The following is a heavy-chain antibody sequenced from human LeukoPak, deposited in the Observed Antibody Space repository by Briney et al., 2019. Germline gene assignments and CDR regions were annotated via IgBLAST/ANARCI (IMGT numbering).Heavy chain of an antibody. V-gene: IGHV4-39*01. D-gene: IGHD3-3*01. CDR1: GGSISSYY. J-gene: IGHJ4*02. Sequence: SETLSLTCTVSGGSISSYYWGWIRQPPGKGLEWIGSIYYSGSTYYNPSLKSRVTISVDTSKNQFSLKLSSVTAADTAVYYCARHYRYYYATLFDYWGQGTLVTVSS. CDR2: IYYSGST. CDR3: ARHYRYYYATLFDY.